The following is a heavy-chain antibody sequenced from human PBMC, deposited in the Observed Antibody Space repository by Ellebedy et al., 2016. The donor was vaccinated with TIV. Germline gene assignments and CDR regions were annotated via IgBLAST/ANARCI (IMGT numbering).Heavy chain of an antibody. D-gene: IGHD3-3*01. CDR1: GFSFSPQW. V-gene: IGHV3-74*01. CDR3: AREHWSSLPS. CDR2: ITGDGSGP. Sequence: PGGSLRLSCAASGFSFSPQWMSWVRQAPGKGLVWVSGITGDGSGPNYADSVRGRFIISRDNAKNTLYLQMNSLGADDTAVYYCAREHWSSLPSWGQGTLVTVSS. J-gene: IGHJ5*02.